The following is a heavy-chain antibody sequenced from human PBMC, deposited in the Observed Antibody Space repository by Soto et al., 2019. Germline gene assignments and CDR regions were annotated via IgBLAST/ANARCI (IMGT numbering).Heavy chain of an antibody. V-gene: IGHV3-21*01. CDR2: ISSSSSYI. CDR1: GFTFSSYS. CDR3: ARDKDYDSSPGMDV. D-gene: IGHD3-22*01. J-gene: IGHJ6*02. Sequence: EVQLVESGGGLVKPGGSLRLSCAASGFTFSSYSMNWVRQAPGKGLEWVSSISSSSSYIYYADSVKGRFTISRDNAKNSLYLQTNSLRAEDTAVYYCARDKDYDSSPGMDVWGQGTTVTVSS.